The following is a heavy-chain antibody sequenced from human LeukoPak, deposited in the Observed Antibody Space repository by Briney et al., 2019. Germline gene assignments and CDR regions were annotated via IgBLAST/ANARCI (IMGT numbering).Heavy chain of an antibody. J-gene: IGHJ4*02. V-gene: IGHV4-4*02. CDR2: IYHSGSI. CDR3: GRSGYYDSSGYSSIDY. Sequence: SWVRQPPGKGLEWIGEIYHSGSINYNPSLKRRVTISLDESKNQFSLQLGSVTAADTAVYYCGRSGYYDSSGYSSIDYWGQGTLVTVSS. D-gene: IGHD3-22*01.